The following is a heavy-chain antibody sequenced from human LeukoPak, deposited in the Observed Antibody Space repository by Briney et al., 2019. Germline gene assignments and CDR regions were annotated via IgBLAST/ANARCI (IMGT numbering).Heavy chain of an antibody. Sequence: GGSLRLSCAASGFTFSSYAMPWVRQAPGKGLEWVAVISYDGSNKYYADSVKGRFTISRDNAKNSLYLQMNSLRAEDTAVYYCARRITGTMGGYYYGMDVWGQGTTVTVSS. CDR2: ISYDGSNK. V-gene: IGHV3-30-3*01. CDR1: GFTFSSYA. D-gene: IGHD1-20*01. J-gene: IGHJ6*02. CDR3: ARRITGTMGGYYYGMDV.